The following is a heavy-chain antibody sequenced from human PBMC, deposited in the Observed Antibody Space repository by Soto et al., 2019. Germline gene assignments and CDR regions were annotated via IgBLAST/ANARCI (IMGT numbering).Heavy chain of an antibody. Sequence: ASVKVSCKASGGTFSSYAISWVRQAPGQGLEWMGGIIPIFGTANYAQKFQGRVTITADESTSTAYMELSSLRSEDTAVYYCARDWGDTIAVAGTGYFDYWGQGTLVTVPQ. D-gene: IGHD6-19*01. V-gene: IGHV1-69*13. CDR3: ARDWGDTIAVAGTGYFDY. CDR2: IIPIFGTA. J-gene: IGHJ4*02. CDR1: GGTFSSYA.